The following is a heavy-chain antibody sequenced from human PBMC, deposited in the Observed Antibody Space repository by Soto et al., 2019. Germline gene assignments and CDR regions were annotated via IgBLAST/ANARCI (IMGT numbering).Heavy chain of an antibody. CDR2: INPSGGST. CDR1: GYTFTSYY. D-gene: IGHD5-12*01. V-gene: IGHV1-46*01. J-gene: IGHJ4*02. CDR3: ARGGKREMAKISYVDY. Sequence: QVQLVQSGAEVKKPGASVKVSCKASGYTFTSYYMHWVRQAPGQGLEWMGIINPSGGSTSYAQKFQGRVTMTRDTATSTVYMELSSLRSEDTAVYYCARGGKREMAKISYVDYWGQGTLVTVSS.